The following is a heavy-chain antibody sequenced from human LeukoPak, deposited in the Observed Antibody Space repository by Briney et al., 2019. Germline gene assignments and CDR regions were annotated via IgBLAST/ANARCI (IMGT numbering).Heavy chain of an antibody. Sequence: PGGSLRLSCAASGFIFSDYYMSWIRQAPGKGLEWVSYISSSGSTIYYADSVKGRFTISRDNAKNSLYLQMNSLRAEDTAVYYCAKDSLHITMIVVVTTMGYYFDYWGQGTLVTVSS. CDR2: ISSSGSTI. CDR3: AKDSLHITMIVVVTTMGYYFDY. V-gene: IGHV3-11*04. D-gene: IGHD3-22*01. CDR1: GFIFSDYY. J-gene: IGHJ4*02.